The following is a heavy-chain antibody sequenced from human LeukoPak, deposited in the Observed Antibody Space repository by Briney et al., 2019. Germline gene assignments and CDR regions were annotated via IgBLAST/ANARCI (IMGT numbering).Heavy chain of an antibody. CDR2: INPNSGGT. V-gene: IGHV1-2*02. CDR3: ASLEGSRASSSKYYYGSGNPKDAFDI. J-gene: IGHJ3*02. D-gene: IGHD3-10*01. CDR1: GYTFTGYY. Sequence: ASVKVSCKASGYTFTGYYMHWVRQAPGQGLEWMGWINPNSGGTNYAQKFQGRVTMTRDTSISTAYMELSRLRSDDTAVYYCASLEGSRASSSKYYYGSGNPKDAFDIWGQGTMVTVSS.